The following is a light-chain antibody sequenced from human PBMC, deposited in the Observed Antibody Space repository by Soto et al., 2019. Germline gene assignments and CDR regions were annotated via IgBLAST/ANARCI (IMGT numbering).Light chain of an antibody. CDR3: QQYYSTPSYP. Sequence: DIVMTQSPDSLAVSLGERATINCKSSQSVLYNSYNRNYLTWYQQRPGQPPKLLIYWASTRESGVPDRFSGSGSGTDFTLTIINVQAEDVAVYYCQQYYSTPSYPFGQGTKLEIK. CDR1: QSVLYNSYNRNY. V-gene: IGKV4-1*01. CDR2: WAS. J-gene: IGKJ2*01.